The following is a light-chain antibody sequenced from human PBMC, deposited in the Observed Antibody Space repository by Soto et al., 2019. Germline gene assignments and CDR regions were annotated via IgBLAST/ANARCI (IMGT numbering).Light chain of an antibody. CDR3: AAWDDSISGQV. V-gene: IGLV2-14*01. CDR2: DVS. CDR1: SSDVGDYNY. Sequence: QSVLTQPASVSGSPGQSITISCTGTSSDVGDYNYVSWYQQHPGTAPKLMIYDVSNRPSGVSNRFSGSKSGNTASLTISGLRSEDDADYYCAAWDDSISGQVFGTGNKVTVL. J-gene: IGLJ1*01.